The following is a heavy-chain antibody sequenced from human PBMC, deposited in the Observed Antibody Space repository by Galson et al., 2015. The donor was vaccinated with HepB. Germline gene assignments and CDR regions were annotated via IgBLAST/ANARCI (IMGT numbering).Heavy chain of an antibody. CDR1: GGSISSYY. V-gene: IGHV4-59*01. CDR3: ARGTHLRFSGNYAMDV. J-gene: IGHJ6*02. CDR2: IYYSGST. D-gene: IGHD4-17*01. Sequence: SETLSLTCTVSGGSISSYYWSWIRQPPGKGLEWIGYIYYSGSTNYNPSLKSRVTISVDTSKNQFSLKLTSVTAADTAVYYCARGTHLRFSGNYAMDVWGQGTTVTVSS.